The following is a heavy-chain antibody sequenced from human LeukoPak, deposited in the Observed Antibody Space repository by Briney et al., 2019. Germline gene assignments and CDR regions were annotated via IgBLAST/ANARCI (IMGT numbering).Heavy chain of an antibody. CDR3: ARDVSRWQQLHYDY. CDR1: GYTFTGYY. CDR2: INPNSGDT. Sequence: ASVKVSCKASGYTFTGYYVHWVRQAPGQGLEWMGRINPNSGDTNYAQKFQGRVTMTRDTSISTAYMELSRLRSDDTAVYYCARDVSRWQQLHYDYWGQGTLVTVSS. V-gene: IGHV1-2*06. J-gene: IGHJ4*02. D-gene: IGHD6-13*01.